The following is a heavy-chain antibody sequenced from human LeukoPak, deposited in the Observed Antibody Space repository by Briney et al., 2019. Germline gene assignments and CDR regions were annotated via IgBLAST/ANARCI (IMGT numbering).Heavy chain of an antibody. D-gene: IGHD6-13*01. CDR1: GFTFDDYA. J-gene: IGHJ4*02. CDR2: ISWNSGSI. V-gene: IGHV3-9*01. CDR3: ARGYSSSWSGYFDY. Sequence: GRSLRLSCAASGFTFDDYAMHWVRQAPGKGLEWVSGISWNSGSIGYADSVKGRFTISRDNSKNTLYLQMNSLRAEDTAVYYCARGYSSSWSGYFDYWGQGTLVTVSS.